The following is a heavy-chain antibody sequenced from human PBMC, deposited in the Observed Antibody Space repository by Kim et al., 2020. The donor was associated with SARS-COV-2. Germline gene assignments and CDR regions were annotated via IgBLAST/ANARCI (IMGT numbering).Heavy chain of an antibody. CDR2: RYYRSKWYN. Sequence: SQTLSLTCAISGDSVSSNSAAWNWIRQSPSRGLEWLGRRYYRSKWYNDYAVSVKSRITINPDTSKNQFSLQLNSVTPEDTAVYYCARVRLSGPTYYYYYGMDVWGQGTTVTVSS. J-gene: IGHJ6*02. CDR3: ARVRLSGPTYYYYYGMDV. CDR1: GDSVSSNSAA. D-gene: IGHD3-3*01. V-gene: IGHV6-1*01.